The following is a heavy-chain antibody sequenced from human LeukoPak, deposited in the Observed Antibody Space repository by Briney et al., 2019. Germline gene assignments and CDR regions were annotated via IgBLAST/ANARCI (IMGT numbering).Heavy chain of an antibody. J-gene: IGHJ4*02. D-gene: IGHD2-8*02. Sequence: ASVKVSCKASGYTFTDYGIIWVRQAPGQGPEWMGWISTLYGNKNFAQKFQGRVTMTSDTSTSTAYLELASLTSDDSAIYYCARARSRASTWYWDHWGQGTLVTVSS. CDR2: ISTLYGNK. CDR1: GYTFTDYG. CDR3: ARARSRASTWYWDH. V-gene: IGHV1-18*01.